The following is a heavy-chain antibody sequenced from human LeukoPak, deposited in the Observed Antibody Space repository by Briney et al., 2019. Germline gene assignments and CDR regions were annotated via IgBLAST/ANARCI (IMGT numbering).Heavy chain of an antibody. V-gene: IGHV3-30*18. CDR2: ISYDGSNK. J-gene: IGHJ5*02. CDR3: AKEYGDYGNWFDP. CDR1: GFTFSSYG. Sequence: GGSLRLSCAASGFTFSSYGMHWVRQAPGKGLEWVAVISYDGSNKYYADSVKGRFTISRDNSKNTLYLQMNSLRAEDTAVYYCAKEYGDYGNWFDPWGQGTLVTVSS. D-gene: IGHD4-17*01.